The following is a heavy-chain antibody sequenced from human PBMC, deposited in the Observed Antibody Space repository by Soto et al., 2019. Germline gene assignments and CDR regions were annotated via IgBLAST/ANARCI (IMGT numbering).Heavy chain of an antibody. D-gene: IGHD5-18*01. Sequence: QVQLQESGPGLVKPSETLSLTCTVSGGSISSYYWSWIRQPPGKGLEWIGYIYYSGSTNYNPSLKSRVTISVDTSKNQFSLKLSSVTAADTAVYYCARGLGYSYGHRGTYNWFDPWGQGTLVTVSS. J-gene: IGHJ5*02. CDR3: ARGLGYSYGHRGTYNWFDP. CDR2: IYYSGST. CDR1: GGSISSYY. V-gene: IGHV4-59*01.